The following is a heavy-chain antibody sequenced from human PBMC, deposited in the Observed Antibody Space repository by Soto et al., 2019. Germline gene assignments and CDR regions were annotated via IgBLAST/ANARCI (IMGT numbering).Heavy chain of an antibody. J-gene: IGHJ4*02. D-gene: IGHD6-13*01. CDR3: ARLQAAVPHY. CDR2: IFYDGNT. CDR1: GDSISGSPYF. V-gene: IGHV4-39*01. Sequence: PSETLSLTCTVSGDSISGSPYFWGWIRQPPGKRLEWIGSIFYDGNTLYTPSLKSRVTISVDTSKNQFSLKLTSVAAADTAVYFCARLQAAVPHYWGQG.